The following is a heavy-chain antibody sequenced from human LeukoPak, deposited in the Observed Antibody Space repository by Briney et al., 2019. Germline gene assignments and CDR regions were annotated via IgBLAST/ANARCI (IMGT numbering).Heavy chain of an antibody. Sequence: GGSLRLSCAASGFTFSSYTMHWIRQAPGKGLEWVSSISGSNSYIFYADSVKGRFAVSRDNAKDSLYLQMNSLRAEDTAVYYCARALTTLAYEGYWGQGTLVTVSS. D-gene: IGHD1-1*01. V-gene: IGHV3-21*01. CDR3: ARALTTLAYEGY. CDR2: ISGSNSYI. J-gene: IGHJ4*02. CDR1: GFTFSSYT.